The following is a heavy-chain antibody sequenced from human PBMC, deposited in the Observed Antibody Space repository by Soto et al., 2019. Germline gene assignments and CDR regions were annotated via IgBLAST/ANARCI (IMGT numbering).Heavy chain of an antibody. D-gene: IGHD3-9*01. Sequence: SETLSLTCAVYGGPFSGYYWSWIRQPPGKGLEWIGEINHSGSTNYNPSLKSRVTISVDTSKNQFSLKLSSVTAADTAVYYCARVLTGYYTPPDAFDIWGQGTMVTVSS. CDR3: ARVLTGYYTPPDAFDI. CDR2: INHSGST. J-gene: IGHJ3*02. CDR1: GGPFSGYY. V-gene: IGHV4-34*01.